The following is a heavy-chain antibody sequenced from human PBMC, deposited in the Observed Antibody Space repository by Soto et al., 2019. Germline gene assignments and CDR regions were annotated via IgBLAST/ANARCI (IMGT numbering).Heavy chain of an antibody. Sequence: GGSLRLSCAASGFTFSSYGMHWVRQAPGKGLEWVAVIWYDGSNKYYADSVKGRFTISRDNSKNTLYLQMNSLRAEDTAVYYCARDSYDFWSGYHVPTTEWGQGTLVTVSS. CDR3: ARDSYDFWSGYHVPTTE. CDR2: IWYDGSNK. D-gene: IGHD3-3*01. V-gene: IGHV3-33*01. J-gene: IGHJ4*02. CDR1: GFTFSSYG.